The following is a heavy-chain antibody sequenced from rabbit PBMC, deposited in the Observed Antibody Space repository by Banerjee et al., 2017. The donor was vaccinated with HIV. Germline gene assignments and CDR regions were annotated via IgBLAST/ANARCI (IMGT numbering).Heavy chain of an antibody. CDR1: GFSFSYKYV. J-gene: IGHJ2*01. Sequence: QEQLVESGGGLVKPEGSLTLTCTASGFSFSYKYVMCWVRQAPGKGLEWIACINTSSANTVYASWAKGRFTISKTSSTTVTLQMTSLTAADTATYFCARGDSGYGYASDLWGPGTLVTVS. D-gene: IGHD6-1*01. CDR2: INTSSANT. CDR3: ARGDSGYGYASDL. V-gene: IGHV1S45*01.